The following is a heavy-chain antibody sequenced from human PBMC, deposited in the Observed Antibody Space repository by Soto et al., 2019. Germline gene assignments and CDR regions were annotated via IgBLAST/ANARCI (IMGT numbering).Heavy chain of an antibody. V-gene: IGHV3-48*01. CDR1: GFTFSSYS. Sequence: PGGSLRLSGAASGFTFSSYSMNWVRQAPGKGLEWVAYISSNGSSKYYADSVKGRFTISRDNSENKLFLEMNILRAEDTAVYYCARDAFPALWPLSTFDYWGQGTLVTVSS. CDR3: ARDAFPALWPLSTFDY. J-gene: IGHJ4*02. CDR2: ISSNGSSK. D-gene: IGHD2-2*01.